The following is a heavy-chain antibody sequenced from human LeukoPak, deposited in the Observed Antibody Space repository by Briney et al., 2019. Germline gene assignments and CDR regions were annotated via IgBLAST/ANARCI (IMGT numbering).Heavy chain of an antibody. J-gene: IGHJ4*02. CDR2: ISGSGGST. V-gene: IGHV3-23*01. Sequence: GGSLRLSCAASGFTFSSYAMSWVRQAPVKGLEWVSAISGSGGSTYYADSVKGRFTISRDNSKHTLYMQMNSLRGEDTAVYYCAKTQLGYCSGGSWYWEGGKDYWGQGTLVTVSS. D-gene: IGHD2-15*01. CDR1: GFTFSSYA. CDR3: AKTQLGYCSGGSWYWEGGKDY.